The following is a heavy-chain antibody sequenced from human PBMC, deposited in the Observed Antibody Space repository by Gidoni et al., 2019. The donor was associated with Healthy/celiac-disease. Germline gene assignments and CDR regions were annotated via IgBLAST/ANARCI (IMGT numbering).Heavy chain of an antibody. CDR3: ARIVGATAHFDY. D-gene: IGHD1-26*01. V-gene: IGHV4-34*01. Sequence: QVQLQQWGAGLLKPSETLSLTCAVYGGSFSGYYWSWIRQPPGKGLEWIGEINHSGSTNYNPSLKSRVTISVDTSKNQFSLKLSSVTAADTAVYYCARIVGATAHFDYWGQGTLVTVSS. CDR2: INHSGST. J-gene: IGHJ4*02. CDR1: GGSFSGYY.